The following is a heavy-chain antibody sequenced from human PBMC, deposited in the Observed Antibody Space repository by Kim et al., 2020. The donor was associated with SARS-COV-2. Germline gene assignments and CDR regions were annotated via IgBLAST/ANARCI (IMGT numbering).Heavy chain of an antibody. J-gene: IGHJ6*02. CDR1: GFTFSSYA. CDR2: ISYDGSNK. D-gene: IGHD3-3*01. CDR3: ARDLNDAIFGVVPIRQGSWGYYYYGMDV. V-gene: IGHV3-30-3*01. Sequence: GGSLRLSCAASGFTFSSYAMHWVRQAPGKGLEWVAVISYDGSNKYYADSVKGRFTISRDNSKNTLYLQMNSLRAEDTAVYYCARDLNDAIFGVVPIRQGSWGYYYYGMDVWGQGTTVTVSS.